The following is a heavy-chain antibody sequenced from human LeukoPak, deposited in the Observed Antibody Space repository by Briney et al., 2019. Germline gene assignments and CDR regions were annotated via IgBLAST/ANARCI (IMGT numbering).Heavy chain of an antibody. V-gene: IGHV4-4*07. Sequence: SETLSLTCTVSGGSISSYYWSWIRQPAGKGLEWIGRIYANGITNCNPSLKSRVTMALDTSKNQFSLNLTSVTAADTAVYYCARETADLGRSLDYWGQGTLVTVSS. CDR2: IYANGIT. CDR3: ARETADLGRSLDY. CDR1: GGSISSYY. J-gene: IGHJ4*02. D-gene: IGHD1-1*01.